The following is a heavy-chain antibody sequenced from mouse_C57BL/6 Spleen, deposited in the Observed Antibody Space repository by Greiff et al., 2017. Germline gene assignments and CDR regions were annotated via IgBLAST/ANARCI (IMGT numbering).Heavy chain of an antibody. D-gene: IGHD1-1*01. Sequence: VQLQQSGPELVKPGDSVKISCKASGYSFTGYFMNWVMQSHGKSLEWIGRINPYNGDTFYNQKFKGKATLTVDKSSSTAHMELRSLTSEDSAVYYCAREGVTTVVPYFDVWGTGTTVTVSS. CDR1: GYSFTGYF. CDR2: INPYNGDT. J-gene: IGHJ1*03. V-gene: IGHV1-20*01. CDR3: AREGVTTVVPYFDV.